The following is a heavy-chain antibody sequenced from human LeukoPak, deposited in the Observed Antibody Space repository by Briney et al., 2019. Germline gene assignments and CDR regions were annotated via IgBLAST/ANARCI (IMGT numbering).Heavy chain of an antibody. CDR2: INPNSGGT. V-gene: IGHV1-2*02. CDR3: ARATFWELLH. Sequence: ASVTVSFTASGYTFTCYYMHWVRQAPGQGLEWMGWINPNSGGTNYAQKFQGRVTMTRDTSISTAYMELSRLRSDDTAVYYCARATFWELLHWGQGTLVTVSS. J-gene: IGHJ4*02. CDR1: GYTFTCYY. D-gene: IGHD1-26*01.